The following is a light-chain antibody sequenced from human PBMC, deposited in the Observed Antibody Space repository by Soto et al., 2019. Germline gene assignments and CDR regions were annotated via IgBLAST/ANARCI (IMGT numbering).Light chain of an antibody. J-gene: IGKJ3*01. V-gene: IGKV1-33*01. CDR3: QHYNNLPPFT. Sequence: DIQMTQSPSSLSASVGARVSITCQASEDIRTSLSWVQQKPGRAPKLLIYGASYLETGVPSRFRGSGSGTDLTLTISSLQHEAIATYYCQHYNNLPPFTFGPGTIVDVK. CDR2: GAS. CDR1: EDIRTS.